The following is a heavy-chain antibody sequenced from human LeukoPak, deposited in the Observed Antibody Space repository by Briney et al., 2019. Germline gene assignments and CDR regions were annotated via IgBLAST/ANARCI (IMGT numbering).Heavy chain of an antibody. CDR3: ARGLGYSSSWYPPPYYYMDV. CDR2: IIPIFGTA. V-gene: IGHV1-69*13. Sequence: SVKVSCKASGYTFTSYAISWVRQAPGQGLEWMGGIIPIFGTANYAQKFQGRVTITADESTSTAYMELSSLRSEDTAVYYCARGLGYSSSWYPPPYYYMDVWGKGTTVTVSS. J-gene: IGHJ6*03. CDR1: GYTFTSYA. D-gene: IGHD6-13*01.